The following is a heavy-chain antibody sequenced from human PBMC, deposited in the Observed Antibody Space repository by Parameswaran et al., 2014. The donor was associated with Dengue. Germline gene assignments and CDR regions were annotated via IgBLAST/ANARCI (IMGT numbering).Heavy chain of an antibody. CDR3: ARGYSSGWQYYFDY. J-gene: IGHJ4*01. CDR2: ISSSSSTI. V-gene: IGHV3-48*02. Sequence: VRQMPGKGLEWVSYISSSSSTIYYADSVKGRFTISRDNAKNSLYLQMNSLRDEDTAVYYCARGYSSGWQYYFDYWARNLVTSPQ. D-gene: IGHD6-19*01.